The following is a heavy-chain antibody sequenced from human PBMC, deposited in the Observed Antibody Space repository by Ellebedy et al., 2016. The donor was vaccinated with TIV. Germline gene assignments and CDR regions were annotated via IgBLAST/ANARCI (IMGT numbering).Heavy chain of an antibody. CDR3: TTDLGTTSSLYYYYYYMDV. CDR2: IKSKTDGGTT. Sequence: GESLKISXAASGFTFSNAWMSWVRQAPGKGLEWVGRIKSKTDGGTTDYAATVKGRFTISRDDSKNTLYLQMNSLKTEDTAVYYCTTDLGTTSSLYYYYYYMDVWGKGTTVTVSS. CDR1: GFTFSNAW. V-gene: IGHV3-15*01. J-gene: IGHJ6*03. D-gene: IGHD4-17*01.